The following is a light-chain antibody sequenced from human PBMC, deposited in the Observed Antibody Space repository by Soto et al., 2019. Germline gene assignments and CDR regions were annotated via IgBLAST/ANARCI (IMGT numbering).Light chain of an antibody. J-gene: IGKJ1*01. CDR2: KAS. V-gene: IGKV1-5*03. CDR3: QQYNSYWT. CDR1: QSINSW. Sequence: DIQMTQSRSTLSASVGDRVSISCRASQSINSWLAWYQQKPGKAPKLLIYKASSLESGVPSRFSGSGSGTEFTLTISSLQPDDFATYYCQQYNSYWTFGQGTKVDIK.